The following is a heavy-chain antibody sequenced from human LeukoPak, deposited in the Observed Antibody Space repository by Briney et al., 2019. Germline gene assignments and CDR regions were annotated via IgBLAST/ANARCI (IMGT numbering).Heavy chain of an antibody. CDR2: INHSGST. Sequence: SETLSLTCAVYGGSFSGYYWSWIRQPPGKGLEWIGEINHSGSTNYNPSLKSRVTISVDTSKNQFSLKLSSVTAADTAVYYCARGPYTRRLGYCSSTSCSSGPDYWGQGTLVTVSS. J-gene: IGHJ4*02. D-gene: IGHD2-2*01. CDR1: GGSFSGYY. V-gene: IGHV4-34*01. CDR3: ARGPYTRRLGYCSSTSCSSGPDY.